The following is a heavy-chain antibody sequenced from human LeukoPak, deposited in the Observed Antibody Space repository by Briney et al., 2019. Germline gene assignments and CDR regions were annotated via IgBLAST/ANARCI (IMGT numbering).Heavy chain of an antibody. CDR3: ARGGSSRFAY. CDR2: IKEGGSEK. D-gene: IGHD1-26*01. Sequence: GGSLRLSCAASGFTFSSYWMSWVRQAPGKGLEWVANIKEGGSEKYYVDSVKGRFTISRDNAKNSLLLQMNSLRVEDTAMYYCARGGSSRFAYWGQGTLVTVSS. V-gene: IGHV3-7*01. CDR1: GFTFSSYW. J-gene: IGHJ4*02.